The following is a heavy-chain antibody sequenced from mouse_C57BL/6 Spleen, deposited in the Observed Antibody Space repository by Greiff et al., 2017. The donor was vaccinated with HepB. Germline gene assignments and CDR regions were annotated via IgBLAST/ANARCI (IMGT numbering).Heavy chain of an antibody. V-gene: IGHV1-50*01. CDR1: GYTFTSYW. Sequence: VQLQQPGAELVKPGASVKLSCKASGYTFTSYWMQWVKQRPGQGLEWIGEIDPSDSYTNYNQKFKGKATLTVDTSSSTAYMQLSSLTSEDSAVYYCARSPDGYYGGYYAMDYWGQGTSVTVSS. CDR3: ARSPDGYYGGYYAMDY. CDR2: IDPSDSYT. D-gene: IGHD2-3*01. J-gene: IGHJ4*01.